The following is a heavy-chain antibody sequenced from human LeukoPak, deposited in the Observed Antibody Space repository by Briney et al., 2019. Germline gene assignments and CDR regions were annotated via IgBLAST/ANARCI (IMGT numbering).Heavy chain of an antibody. CDR2: ISDTGNT. V-gene: IGHV3-23*01. Sequence: GGSLSLSCAASGFTLSSYAMSWVRQAPGKGLEWVSAISDTGNTYHADSVKGRFTISRDSSKNTLFLQMNRLRPEDAAVYYCAKAPVTTCRGAFCYPFDYWGLGTLVTVSS. J-gene: IGHJ4*02. CDR1: GFTLSSYA. D-gene: IGHD2-15*01. CDR3: AKAPVTTCRGAFCYPFDY.